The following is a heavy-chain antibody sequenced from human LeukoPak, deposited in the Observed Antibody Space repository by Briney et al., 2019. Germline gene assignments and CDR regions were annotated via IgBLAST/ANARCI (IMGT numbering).Heavy chain of an antibody. Sequence: PGGSLRLSCAASGFTFSCYNMNWVRQAPGKGLEWVSFISSTSSTIYYADSVKGRFTISRDNAKNSLYLQMNSLRAEDTAAYYCAREEGFDYWGQGTLVTASS. V-gene: IGHV3-48*01. CDR3: AREEGFDY. CDR2: ISSTSSTI. CDR1: GFTFSCYN. J-gene: IGHJ4*02.